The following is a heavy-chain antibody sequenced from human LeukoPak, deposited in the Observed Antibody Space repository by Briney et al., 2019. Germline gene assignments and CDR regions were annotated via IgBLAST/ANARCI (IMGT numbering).Heavy chain of an antibody. CDR2: INSDGSST. CDR3: ARGKAAAAYGMDV. J-gene: IGHJ6*02. Sequence: PGGSLRLSCAASGFTFSSYWMHWVRQAPGKGLVWVSRINSDGSSTSYADSVKGRFTISRDNAKNTLYLQMNSLRAEDTAVYYCARGKAAAAYGMDVWGQGTTVTVSS. D-gene: IGHD6-13*01. CDR1: GFTFSSYW. V-gene: IGHV3-74*01.